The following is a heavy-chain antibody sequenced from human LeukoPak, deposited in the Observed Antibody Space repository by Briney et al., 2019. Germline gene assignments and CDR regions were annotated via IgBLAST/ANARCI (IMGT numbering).Heavy chain of an antibody. J-gene: IGHJ4*02. V-gene: IGHV1-69*13. CDR2: IIPIFGTA. D-gene: IGHD3-22*01. CDR3: ARVTYDSSGYMWYYFDY. Sequence: SVTVSCTASGGTFSIYAISWVRQAPGQGLEWMGGIIPIFGTANYAQKFQGRVTITADESTSTAYMELSSLRSEDTAVYYCARVTYDSSGYMWYYFDYWGQGTLVTVAS. CDR1: GGTFSIYA.